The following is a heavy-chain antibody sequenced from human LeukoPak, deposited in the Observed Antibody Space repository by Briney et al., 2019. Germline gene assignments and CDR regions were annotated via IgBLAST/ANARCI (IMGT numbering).Heavy chain of an antibody. CDR1: GFTFSSYW. Sequence: GGSLRLSCAASGFTFSSYWMSWVRQAPGKGLEWVANIKQDGSEKYYVDSVKGRFTISRDNVKNSLYLQMNSLRAEDTAVYYCARAQYYYDTSGYDYWGQGTLVTVSS. J-gene: IGHJ4*02. V-gene: IGHV3-7*01. D-gene: IGHD3-22*01. CDR3: ARAQYYYDTSGYDY. CDR2: IKQDGSEK.